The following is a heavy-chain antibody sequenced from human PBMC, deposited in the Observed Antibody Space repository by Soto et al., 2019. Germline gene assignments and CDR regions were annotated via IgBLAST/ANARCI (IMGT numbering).Heavy chain of an antibody. D-gene: IGHD6-19*01. CDR3: ARVFSSGWFTPKGIDV. V-gene: IGHV4-59*08. Sequence: PSETLSLTCTVSGGSISSYYWSWIRQPPGKGLEWIGYIYYSESTNYNPSLKSRVTISVDTSKNQFSLKLSSVTAADTAVYYCARVFSSGWFTPKGIDVWGKGTTVTVSS. J-gene: IGHJ6*04. CDR2: IYYSEST. CDR1: GGSISSYY.